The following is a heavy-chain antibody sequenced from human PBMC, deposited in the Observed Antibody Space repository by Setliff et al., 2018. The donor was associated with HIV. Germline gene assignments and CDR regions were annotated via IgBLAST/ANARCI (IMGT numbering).Heavy chain of an antibody. Sequence: QPGGSLRLSCAASGFIFSSYAMTWVRQAPGKGLEWVSTIRGSGSGDTTHYADFVKGRFTISRDNSKNSLFLQMTSLRTEDTALYYCGKDMGNWRGVDYWGQGTLVTVSS. CDR3: GKDMGNWRGVDY. CDR1: GFIFSSYA. V-gene: IGHV3-23*01. CDR2: IRGSGSGDTT. J-gene: IGHJ4*02. D-gene: IGHD1-20*01.